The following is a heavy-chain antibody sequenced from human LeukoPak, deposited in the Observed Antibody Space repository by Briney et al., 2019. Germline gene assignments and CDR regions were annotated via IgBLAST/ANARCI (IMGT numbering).Heavy chain of an antibody. V-gene: IGHV1-69*06. Sequence: GASVKVSCKASGYTFTSYDINWVRQAPGQGLEWMGGIIPIFGTANYAQKFQGRVTITADKSTSTAYMELSSLRSEDTAVYYCARDSPWSYGSGSYDAFDIWGQGTMVTVSS. D-gene: IGHD3-10*01. CDR1: GYTFTSYD. CDR2: IIPIFGTA. J-gene: IGHJ3*02. CDR3: ARDSPWSYGSGSYDAFDI.